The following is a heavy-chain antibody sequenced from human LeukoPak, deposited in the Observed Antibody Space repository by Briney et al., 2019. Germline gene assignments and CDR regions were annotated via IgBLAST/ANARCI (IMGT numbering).Heavy chain of an antibody. J-gene: IGHJ6*03. V-gene: IGHV3-21*01. D-gene: IGHD2-2*01. CDR3: ARGMKYRAYYYYYMDV. Sequence: GGSLRLSCAASGFTFSSYSMNWVRQAPGKGLEWVSSTSSSSSYIYYADSVKGRFTISRDNAKNSLYLQMNSLRAEDTAVYYCARGMKYRAYYYYYMDVWGKGTTVTVSS. CDR1: GFTFSSYS. CDR2: TSSSSSYI.